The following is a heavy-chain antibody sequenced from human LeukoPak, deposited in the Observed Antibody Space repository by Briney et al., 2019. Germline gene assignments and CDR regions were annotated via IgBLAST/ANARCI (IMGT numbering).Heavy chain of an antibody. CDR2: ISYDGSNK. CDR1: GFTFSSYA. J-gene: IGHJ4*02. Sequence: GGSLRLSCAASGFTFSSYAMHWVRQAPGKGLEWVAVISYDGSNKYYADSVKGRFTISRDNSKNTLYLQMNSLRAEDTAVYYCARARTRVYATFDYWGQGTLVTVSS. D-gene: IGHD2-8*01. V-gene: IGHV3-30-3*01. CDR3: ARARTRVYATFDY.